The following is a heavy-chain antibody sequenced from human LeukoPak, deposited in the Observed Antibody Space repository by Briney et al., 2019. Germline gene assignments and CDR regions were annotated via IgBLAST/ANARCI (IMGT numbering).Heavy chain of an antibody. CDR2: IYYSGST. CDR3: ARESYYDSSGYYDYYYGMDV. J-gene: IGHJ6*02. CDR1: GGSISSYY. Sequence: PSETLSLTCTVSGGSISSYYWSWIRQPPGKGLEWMGYIYYSGSTNYNPSLKSRVTISVDTSKNQFSLKLSSVTAADTAVYYCARESYYDSSGYYDYYYGMDVWGQGTTVTVSS. V-gene: IGHV4-59*01. D-gene: IGHD3-22*01.